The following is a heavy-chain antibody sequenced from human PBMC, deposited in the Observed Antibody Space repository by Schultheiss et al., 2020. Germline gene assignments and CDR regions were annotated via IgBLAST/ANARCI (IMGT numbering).Heavy chain of an antibody. CDR3: AREKAFGGVIVGY. D-gene: IGHD3-16*02. CDR1: EFTFSTYW. J-gene: IGHJ4*02. Sequence: GESLKISCAASEFTFSTYWMHWVRQAPGKGLVWVSRINSDGSSTSYADSVKGRFTISRDNAKNTLYLQMNSLRAEDTAVYYCAREKAFGGVIVGYWGQGTLVTVSS. CDR2: INSDGSST. V-gene: IGHV3-74*01.